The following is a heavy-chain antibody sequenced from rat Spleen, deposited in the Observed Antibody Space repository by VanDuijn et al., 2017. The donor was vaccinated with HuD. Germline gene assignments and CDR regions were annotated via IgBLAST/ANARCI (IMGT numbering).Heavy chain of an antibody. V-gene: IGHV2-43*01. CDR1: GFSLTRYH. Sequence: QVQLKESGLGLVQPSQTLSLTCTVSGFSLTRYHVTWVRQPPGKGLEWMGVIWTGGSTAYNSLLKSRLSISRDISKSQVFLRMNSLQTEDTATYYCARAINYGGYGYVMDVWGQGASVTVSS. D-gene: IGHD1-11*01. J-gene: IGHJ4*01. CDR3: ARAINYGGYGYVMDV. CDR2: IWTGGST.